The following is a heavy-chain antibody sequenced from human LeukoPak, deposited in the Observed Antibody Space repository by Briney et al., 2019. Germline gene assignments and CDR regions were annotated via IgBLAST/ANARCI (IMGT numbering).Heavy chain of an antibody. V-gene: IGHV4-59*01. CDR3: AREFGVAGGSGTYDAFDI. Sequence: PSETLSLTCTVSGGSISSYYWSWIRQPPGKGLEWIGYIYYSGSTNYNPSLKSRVTISVDTSKNQFSLKLSSVTAADTAVYYCAREFGVAGGSGTYDAFDIWGQGTMVTVSS. CDR1: GGSISSYY. CDR2: IYYSGST. J-gene: IGHJ3*02. D-gene: IGHD3-3*01.